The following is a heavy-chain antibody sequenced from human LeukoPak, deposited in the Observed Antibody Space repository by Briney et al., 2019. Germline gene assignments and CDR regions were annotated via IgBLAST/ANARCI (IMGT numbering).Heavy chain of an antibody. Sequence: GGSLRLSCAASGFTFYEYAMNWVRASPDKGREWVAVIKGGGDTTYYAEFVKGRFTISRDNSKNTVSLQKNDMRAENAALYFCAKGLRYYAVMGDAFDMWGQGITVAVCS. V-gene: IGHV3-23*01. J-gene: IGHJ3*02. D-gene: IGHD3-9*01. CDR3: AKGLRYYAVMGDAFDM. CDR2: IKGGGDTT. CDR1: GFTFYEYA.